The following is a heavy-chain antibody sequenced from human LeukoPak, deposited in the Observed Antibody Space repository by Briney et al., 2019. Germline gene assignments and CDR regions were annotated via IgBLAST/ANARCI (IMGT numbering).Heavy chain of an antibody. J-gene: IGHJ5*02. CDR1: GFTFSSYS. D-gene: IGHD6-19*01. V-gene: IGHV3-21*01. CDR3: ARDIAVAVPRGGFDP. CDR2: ISSSSSYI. Sequence: PGGSLRLSCAASGFTFSSYSVNWVRQAPGKGLEWVSSISSSSSYIYYADSVKGRFTISRDNAKNSLYLQMNSLRAEDTAVYYCARDIAVAVPRGGFDPWGQGTLVTVSS.